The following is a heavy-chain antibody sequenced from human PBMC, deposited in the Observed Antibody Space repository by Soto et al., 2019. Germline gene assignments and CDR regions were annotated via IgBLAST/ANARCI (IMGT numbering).Heavy chain of an antibody. J-gene: IGHJ5*02. CDR2: ISYDENNK. Sequence: LRLSCAASGFTFRSYHMHWVRQAPGKGLEWVASISYDENNKYYTDSVKGRFTISRDNSKNTLYLQMNSLRDEDTAVYYCARAMDAAMASKDNWFDPWGQGTLVTVSS. V-gene: IGHV3-30-3*01. CDR3: ARAMDAAMASKDNWFDP. CDR1: GFTFRSYH. D-gene: IGHD5-18*01.